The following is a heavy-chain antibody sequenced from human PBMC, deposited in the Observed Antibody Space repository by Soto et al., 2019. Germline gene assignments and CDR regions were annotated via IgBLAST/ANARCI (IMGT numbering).Heavy chain of an antibody. Sequence: VVSLRLSCAASGFTFSSYEMNWVRQAPGKGLEWVSYISSSGSTIYYADSVKGRFTISRDNAKNSLYLQMNSLRAEDTAVYYCARDSSAILRYFDWLPNYYYYGMDVWGQGTTVTVSS. V-gene: IGHV3-48*03. D-gene: IGHD3-9*01. CDR1: GFTFSSYE. CDR3: ARDSSAILRYFDWLPNYYYYGMDV. CDR2: ISSSGSTI. J-gene: IGHJ6*02.